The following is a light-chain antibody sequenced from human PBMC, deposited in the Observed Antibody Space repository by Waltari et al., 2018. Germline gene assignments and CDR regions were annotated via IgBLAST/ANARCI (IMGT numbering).Light chain of an antibody. J-gene: IGKJ1*01. V-gene: IGKV3-20*01. CDR1: QSVGRA. CDR3: QMYVRLPVT. Sequence: EIVLTQSPGTLALSPGDRATLSCRASQSVGRALAWYQQKPGQATRLLIYDTSTRATGIPDRFSGSGSGTDFSLTISRVEPEDFAVYYCQMYVRLPVTFGQGTKVEVK. CDR2: DTS.